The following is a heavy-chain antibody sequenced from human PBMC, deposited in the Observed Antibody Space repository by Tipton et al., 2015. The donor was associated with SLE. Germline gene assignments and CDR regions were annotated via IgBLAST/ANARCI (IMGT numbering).Heavy chain of an antibody. Sequence: GWIRQPPGKGLEWMGIIYPGDSDTRYSPSFQGQVTISADKSISTAYLQWSSLKASDTAMYYCARLDYYDSSPLFDYWGQGTLVTVSS. V-gene: IGHV5-51*01. D-gene: IGHD3-22*01. CDR2: IYPGDSDT. CDR3: ARLDYYDSSPLFDY. J-gene: IGHJ4*02.